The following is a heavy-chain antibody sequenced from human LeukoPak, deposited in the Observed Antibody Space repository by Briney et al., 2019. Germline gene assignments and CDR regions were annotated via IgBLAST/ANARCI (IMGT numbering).Heavy chain of an antibody. CDR2: IDYSRDT. CDR1: GGSISLYY. V-gene: IGHV4-59*03. Sequence: SETLSLTCTVSGGSISLYYWSWIRQPPGKGLEWIGNIDYSRDTNYNPSLRSRVTILVDNSMNQFSFNLNSVTAAYTALYYFARNEPHYYDKSGYIYSWGQGNLFTVSS. J-gene: IGHJ4*02. D-gene: IGHD3-22*01. CDR3: ARNEPHYYDKSGYIYS.